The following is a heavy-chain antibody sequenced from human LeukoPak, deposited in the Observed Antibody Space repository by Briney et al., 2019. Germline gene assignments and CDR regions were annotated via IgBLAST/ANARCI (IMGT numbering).Heavy chain of an antibody. CDR2: IYHSGST. D-gene: IGHD3-22*01. CDR1: GGSIRSTNYY. V-gene: IGHV4-31*03. Sequence: PSETLSLTCTVSGGSIRSTNYYWSWIRQDPAKGLEWIVYIYHSGSTYYNPALKSRVTISLDTSKNQFSLKLRSVTAADTAVYYCTRANYYDSTGYLPVVYPSDYWGQGTLVTVSS. J-gene: IGHJ4*02. CDR3: TRANYYDSTGYLPVVYPSDY.